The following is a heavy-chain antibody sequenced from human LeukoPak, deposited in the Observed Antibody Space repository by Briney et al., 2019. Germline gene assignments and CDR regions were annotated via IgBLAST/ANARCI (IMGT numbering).Heavy chain of an antibody. CDR3: ARGLTMVRGVRPFDY. CDR2: IYHSGST. D-gene: IGHD3-10*01. CDR1: GGSISSSNW. Sequence: SETLSLTCAVSGGSISSSNWWSWVRQPLGKGLEWIGEIYHSGSTNYNPSLKSRVAISVDKSKNQFSLKLSSVTAADTAVYYCARGLTMVRGVRPFDYWGQGTLVTVSS. J-gene: IGHJ4*02. V-gene: IGHV4-4*02.